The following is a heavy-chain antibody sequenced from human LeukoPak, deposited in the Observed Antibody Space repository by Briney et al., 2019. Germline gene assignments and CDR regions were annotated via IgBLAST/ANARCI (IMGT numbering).Heavy chain of an antibody. Sequence: GSLRLSCAASGFTFDDYGMSWVRQAPGKGLEWVSGINWNGGSTGYADSVKGRFTISRDNAKNSLYLQMNSLRAGDTALYYCARVSCSSTSCYGGYYYYMDVWGKGTTVTVSS. CDR2: INWNGGST. V-gene: IGHV3-20*04. CDR3: ARVSCSSTSCYGGYYYYMDV. J-gene: IGHJ6*03. D-gene: IGHD2-2*01. CDR1: GFTFDDYG.